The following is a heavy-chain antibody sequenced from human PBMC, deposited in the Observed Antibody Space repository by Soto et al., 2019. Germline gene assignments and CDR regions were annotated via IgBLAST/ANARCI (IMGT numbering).Heavy chain of an antibody. CDR3: ARDTPDTAPPNGLDV. V-gene: IGHV1-46*03. D-gene: IGHD5-18*01. CDR2: INPSGGST. J-gene: IGHJ6*02. Sequence: ASVKVSCKAPGYTLTSYYMHWVRQAPGQGLEWMGIINPSGGSTSYAQKFQGRVTMTRDTSTSTVYMELSSLRSEDTAVYYCARDTPDTAPPNGLDVWGQGTTVTVSS. CDR1: GYTLTSYY.